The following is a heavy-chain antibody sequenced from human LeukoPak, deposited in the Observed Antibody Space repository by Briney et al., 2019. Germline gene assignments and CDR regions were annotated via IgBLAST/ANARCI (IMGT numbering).Heavy chain of an antibody. D-gene: IGHD6-13*01. Sequence: SETLSLTCSVSNGSISSSRYFWGWIRQPPGQGLEWIGSIDYSRRTYYNPSLKSRVTISVDTSKNHFSLDLSSVTAAATAVYYCARDRSSSWYKDFDYWGQGTLVTVSS. V-gene: IGHV4-39*07. CDR3: ARDRSSSWYKDFDY. J-gene: IGHJ4*02. CDR2: IDYSRRT. CDR1: NGSISSSRYF.